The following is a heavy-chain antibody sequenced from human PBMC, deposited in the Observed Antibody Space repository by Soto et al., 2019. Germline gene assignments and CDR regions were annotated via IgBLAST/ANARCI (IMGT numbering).Heavy chain of an antibody. D-gene: IGHD3-10*01. CDR2: INAGNGNT. J-gene: IGHJ4*02. CDR3: ARERSGSYYVFLDY. V-gene: IGHV1-3*01. CDR1: GYTFTNYT. Sequence: ASVKVSCKASGYTFTNYTMHWVRQAPGQRLEWMGWINAGNGNTKSSQKFQGRVTITRDTSASTAYMELSSLKSEDTAVYYCARERSGSYYVFLDYWGQGTLVTVSS.